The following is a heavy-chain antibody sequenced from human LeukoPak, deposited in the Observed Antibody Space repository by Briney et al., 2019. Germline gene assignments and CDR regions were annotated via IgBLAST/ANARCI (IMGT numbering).Heavy chain of an antibody. CDR3: ARDKDYSIDH. CDR2: TDYRAKWYT. CDR1: GDSVSSNSAA. J-gene: IGHJ4*02. D-gene: IGHD4-11*01. V-gene: IGHV6-1*01. Sequence: SQTLSLTCAISGDSVSSNSAAWNWIRQSPSRGLQWLGGTDYRAKWYTHYSVSVTSRITINPDTSKNQFSLQLNSVTPEDTAVYYCARDKDYSIDHWGQGTLVTVSS.